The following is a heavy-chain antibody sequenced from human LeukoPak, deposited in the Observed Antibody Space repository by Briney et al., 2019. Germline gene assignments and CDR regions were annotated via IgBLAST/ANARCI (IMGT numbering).Heavy chain of an antibody. D-gene: IGHD5-18*01. CDR2: INHSGST. J-gene: IGHJ3*02. V-gene: IGHV4-34*01. CDR1: GGSISSYY. CDR3: ARGTLWPGSFDI. Sequence: SGTLSLTCTVSGGSISSYYWSWIRQPPGKGLEWIGEINHSGSTNYNPSLKSRVTISVDTSKNQFSLKLSSVTAADTAVYYCARGTLWPGSFDIWGQGTMVTVSS.